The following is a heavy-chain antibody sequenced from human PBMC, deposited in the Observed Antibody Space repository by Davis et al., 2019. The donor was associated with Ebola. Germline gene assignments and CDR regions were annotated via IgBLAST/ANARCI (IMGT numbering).Heavy chain of an antibody. J-gene: IGHJ4*02. CDR2: IDTNTGNP. CDR3: AREMPTVPFDN. Sequence: ASVKVSCKASGYTFTNYAMNWVRQAPGQGLEWMGWIDTNTGNPTYAQGFTGRFVFSLDTTVSTAYLQISSLKAEDTAVYYCAREMPTVPFDNWGQGTLVTVSS. D-gene: IGHD5-24*01. CDR1: GYTFTNYA. V-gene: IGHV7-4-1*02.